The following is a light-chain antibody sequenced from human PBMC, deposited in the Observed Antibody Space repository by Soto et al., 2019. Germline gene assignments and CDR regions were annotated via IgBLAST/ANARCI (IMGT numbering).Light chain of an antibody. CDR2: DVS. J-gene: IGLJ2*01. Sequence: QSVLTEPASVSGSPGQSITISCTGTSSDVGGYKYVSWYQQHPGKAPKLMIYDVSNRPSGVSNRFSGSKSGNTASLTISGLQGEDEADYYCSSYTSSSTLVVFGGGTKLTVL. V-gene: IGLV2-14*01. CDR3: SSYTSSSTLVV. CDR1: SSDVGGYKY.